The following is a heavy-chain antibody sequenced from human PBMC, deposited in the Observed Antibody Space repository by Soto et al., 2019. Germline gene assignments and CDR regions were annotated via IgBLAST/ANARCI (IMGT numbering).Heavy chain of an antibody. CDR3: ARERSSGYYYGMDV. V-gene: IGHV1-69*13. CDR2: IIPIFGTT. J-gene: IGHJ6*02. D-gene: IGHD6-6*01. CDR1: GGTFSSYA. Sequence: SVKVSCKASGGTFSSYAISWVRQAPGQGLEWMGGIIPIFGTTNYAQKFQGRVTITADESTSTAYMELSSLRSEDTAVYYCARERSSGYYYGMDVWGQGTTVTVSS.